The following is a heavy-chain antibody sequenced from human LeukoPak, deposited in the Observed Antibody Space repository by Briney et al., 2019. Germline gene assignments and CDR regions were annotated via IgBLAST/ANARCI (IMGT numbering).Heavy chain of an antibody. V-gene: IGHV3-73*01. J-gene: IGHJ4*02. CDR3: SAYCSSTSCYTARDFDY. D-gene: IGHD2-2*02. Sequence: PGGSLKLSCAASGFTSSGSAMHWVRQASGKGLEWVGRIRSKANSYATAYAASVKGRFTISRDDSKNTAYLQMNSLKTEDTAVYYCSAYCSSTSCYTARDFDYWGQGTLVTVSS. CDR1: GFTSSGSA. CDR2: IRSKANSYAT.